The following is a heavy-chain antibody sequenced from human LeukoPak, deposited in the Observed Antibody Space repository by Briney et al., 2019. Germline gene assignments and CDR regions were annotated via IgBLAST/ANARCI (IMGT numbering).Heavy chain of an antibody. Sequence: ASVKVSCKASGGTFISYTITWVRQAPGQGLEWMGGIIPIFGTANYAQKFKGRVTITADESTSTAYMELSSLRSEDTAVYYCATNPGHCNGTSCYTSYYYMDVWGKGTTVTVS. V-gene: IGHV1-69*13. D-gene: IGHD2-2*02. CDR3: ATNPGHCNGTSCYTSYYYMDV. J-gene: IGHJ6*03. CDR1: GGTFISYT. CDR2: IIPIFGTA.